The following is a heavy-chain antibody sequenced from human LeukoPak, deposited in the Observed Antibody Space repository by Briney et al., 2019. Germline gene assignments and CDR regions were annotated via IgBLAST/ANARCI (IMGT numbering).Heavy chain of an antibody. V-gene: IGHV3-66*01. CDR3: ARDILAGYSSGWYFDY. CDR2: IYSGGST. J-gene: IGHJ4*02. Sequence: GGSLRLSCAASGFTVSSNYMSWVRQAPGKGLEWVSVIYSGGSTYYADSVKGRFTISRDNSKNTLYLQMNSLRAEDTAVYYCARDILAGYSSGWYFDYWGQGTLVTVSS. D-gene: IGHD6-19*01. CDR1: GFTVSSNY.